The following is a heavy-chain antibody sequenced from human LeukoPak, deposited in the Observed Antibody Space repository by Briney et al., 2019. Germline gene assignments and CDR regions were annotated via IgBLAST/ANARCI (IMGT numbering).Heavy chain of an antibody. CDR3: TRSGIYRYFDY. J-gene: IGHJ4*02. Sequence: GGSLRLSCTVSGFTFADYAMTWVRQAPGKGLEWVGFINSKAYGGTVEYAASVKGRFSISRDDSKSIAYLQVNSLQTEDTAVYYCTRSGIYRYFDYWGQGTLVTVSS. CDR2: INSKAYGGTV. V-gene: IGHV3-49*04. D-gene: IGHD1-26*01. CDR1: GFTFADYA.